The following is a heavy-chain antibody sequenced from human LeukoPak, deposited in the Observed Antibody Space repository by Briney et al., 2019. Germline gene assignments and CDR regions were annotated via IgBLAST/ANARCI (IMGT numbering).Heavy chain of an antibody. CDR3: ARDNYDFWSVHGWFDP. V-gene: IGHV4-59*01. Sequence: SQTLSLTCTVSGGSISSYYWSWIRQPPGKGLEWIGYIYYSGSTNYNPSLKSRVTISVDTSKNQFSLKLSSVTAADTAVYYCARDNYDFWSVHGWFDPWGQGTLVTVSS. J-gene: IGHJ5*02. D-gene: IGHD3-3*01. CDR2: IYYSGST. CDR1: GGSISSYY.